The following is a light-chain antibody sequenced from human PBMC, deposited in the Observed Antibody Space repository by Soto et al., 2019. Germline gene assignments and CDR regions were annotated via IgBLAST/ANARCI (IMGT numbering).Light chain of an antibody. V-gene: IGKV3-15*01. CDR1: QSVSSS. CDR2: DSS. J-gene: IGKJ4*01. Sequence: EIEWIEFPARRFLSPGERATLSCRASQSVSSSVAWYQQKPGQAPRLLIYDSSSRATGVPARFSGSRSGAEFTLTINSLQSEDFAVYYCQPYNNWPLTFGGGTKVDI. CDR3: QPYNNWPLT.